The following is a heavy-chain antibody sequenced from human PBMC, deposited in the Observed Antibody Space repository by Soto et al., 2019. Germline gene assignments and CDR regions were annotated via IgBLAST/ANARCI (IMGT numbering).Heavy chain of an antibody. CDR3: ARDVMAAAGHYYYGMDV. D-gene: IGHD6-13*01. CDR2: ISAYNGNT. CDR1: GYTFTSYG. V-gene: IGHV1-18*04. Sequence: ASVKVSCKASGYTFTSYGISWVRQAPGQGLEWMGWISAYNGNTNYAQKLQGRVTMTTDTSTSTAYMELRSLRSDDTAVYYCARDVMAAAGHYYYGMDVWGQGTTVTVSS. J-gene: IGHJ6*02.